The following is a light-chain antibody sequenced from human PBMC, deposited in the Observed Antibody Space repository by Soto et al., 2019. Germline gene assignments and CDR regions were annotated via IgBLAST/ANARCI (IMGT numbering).Light chain of an antibody. V-gene: IGLV2-14*01. CDR1: SSDVGGYNY. CDR3: SSYTSSSTLLV. J-gene: IGLJ2*01. Sequence: QSALTQPASVSGSPGQSITISCTGTSSDVGGYNYVSWYQQHPGKAPKLMIYEVNNRPSGVSNRFSGSKSGNTASLTISGLQAEDEADYYCSSYTSSSTLLVFGGGTKQTVL. CDR2: EVN.